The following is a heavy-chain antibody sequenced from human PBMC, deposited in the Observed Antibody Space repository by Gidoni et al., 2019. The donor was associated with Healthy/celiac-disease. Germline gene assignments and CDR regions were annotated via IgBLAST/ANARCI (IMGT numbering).Heavy chain of an antibody. D-gene: IGHD2-2*01. Sequence: QVQLVQSGAEVKKPGSSVKVSCKASGGPFSSYAISWVRHAPGQGLEGMGGIIPIFGTANYAQKFQGRVTITADESTSTAYMELSSLRSEDTAVYYCATQGCSSTSCYSGGMDVWGQGTTVTVSS. J-gene: IGHJ6*02. CDR2: IIPIFGTA. CDR3: ATQGCSSTSCYSGGMDV. V-gene: IGHV1-69*01. CDR1: GGPFSSYA.